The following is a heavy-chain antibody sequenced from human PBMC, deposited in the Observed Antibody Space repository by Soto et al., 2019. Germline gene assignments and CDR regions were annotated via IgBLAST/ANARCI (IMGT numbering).Heavy chain of an antibody. J-gene: IGHJ3*02. CDR2: INHSGST. Sequence: SETLSLTCAVYGGSFSGYYWSWIRQPPGKGLEWIGEINHSGSTNYNPSLKGRVTISVDTSKNQFSLKLSSVTAADTAVYYCAVSSGYYFGDVDAFDIWGQGTMDTVSS. D-gene: IGHD3-22*01. CDR1: GGSFSGYY. CDR3: AVSSGYYFGDVDAFDI. V-gene: IGHV4-34*01.